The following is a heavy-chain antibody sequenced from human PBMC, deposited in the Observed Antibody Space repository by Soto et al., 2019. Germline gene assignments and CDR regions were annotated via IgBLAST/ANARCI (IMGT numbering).Heavy chain of an antibody. CDR3: ARVLSDTDIVVVPATSFDN. Sequence: GGSLRLSCAASGFSFSTYSMNWVRQAPGKGLEWVSSISSSGTYIYYADSVKGRFTISRDNDKNSLYLQMNSLRAEDTAVYYCARVLSDTDIVVVPATSFDNWGQGTPLTVSS. D-gene: IGHD2-2*01. J-gene: IGHJ4*02. CDR1: GFSFSTYS. CDR2: ISSSGTYI. V-gene: IGHV3-21*01.